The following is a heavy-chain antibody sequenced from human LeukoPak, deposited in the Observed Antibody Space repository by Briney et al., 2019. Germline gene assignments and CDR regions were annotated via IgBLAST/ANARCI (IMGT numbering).Heavy chain of an antibody. J-gene: IGHJ4*02. CDR3: ARDLSGITMVRGALPFDY. CDR1: GYTFTSYG. CDR2: ISAYNGNT. Sequence: ASVKVSCKASGYTFTSYGISWVRQAPGQGLEWMGWISAYNGNTNYAQKLQGRVTMTTDTSTSTAYMGLRSLRSDDTAVYYCARDLSGITMVRGALPFDYWGQGTLVTVSS. V-gene: IGHV1-18*01. D-gene: IGHD3-10*01.